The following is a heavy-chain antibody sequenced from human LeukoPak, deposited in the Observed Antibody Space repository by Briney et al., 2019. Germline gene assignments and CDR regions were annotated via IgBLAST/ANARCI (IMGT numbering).Heavy chain of an antibody. J-gene: IGHJ4*02. CDR3: ANPAYCGGDCYAPQYFAY. CDR1: GYTLTELS. V-gene: IGHV1-24*01. Sequence: ASVKVSCKVSGYTLTELSMHWVRQAPGKGLEGMGGFDPEDGETIYAQKFQGRVTMTEDTSTDTAYMELSSLRSEDTAVYYCANPAYCGGDCYAPQYFAYWGQGNLVTVSS. D-gene: IGHD2-21*02. CDR2: FDPEDGET.